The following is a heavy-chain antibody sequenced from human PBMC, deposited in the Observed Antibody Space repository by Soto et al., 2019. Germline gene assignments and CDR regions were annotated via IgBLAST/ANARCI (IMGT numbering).Heavy chain of an antibody. CDR2: INAGNGNT. CDR3: ARDRYSSSWYVGAFDY. J-gene: IGHJ4*02. D-gene: IGHD6-13*01. Sequence: ASVKVSCKASGNTFTSYIVYWVRQAPGQGLEWMGWINAGNGNTRYSQKFQDRVTITRDTSASTVYMELSSLRSEDTAVYYCARDRYSSSWYVGAFDYWGQGTLVTVSS. V-gene: IGHV1-3*01. CDR1: GNTFTSYI.